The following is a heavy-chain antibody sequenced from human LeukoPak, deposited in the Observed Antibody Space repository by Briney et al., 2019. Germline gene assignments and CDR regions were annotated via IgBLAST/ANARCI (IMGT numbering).Heavy chain of an antibody. J-gene: IGHJ4*02. CDR1: GFTFSNYS. Sequence: PGGSLRLSCAASGFTFSNYSMNWVRQAPGKGLEWVSSISSSSSYIYYADSVKGRFTISRDNAKNSLYLQMNSLRAEDTAVYYCTRQGGHGDPNYFDFWGQGTLVTVSS. D-gene: IGHD4-17*01. CDR2: ISSSSSYI. CDR3: TRQGGHGDPNYFDF. V-gene: IGHV3-21*01.